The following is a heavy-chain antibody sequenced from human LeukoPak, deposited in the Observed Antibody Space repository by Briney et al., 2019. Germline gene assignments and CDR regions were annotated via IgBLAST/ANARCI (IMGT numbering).Heavy chain of an antibody. Sequence: GSLRLSCAASGFTFSSYAMSWVRQAPGKGLEWVSRISNSGGTTYYADSVKGRFTISRDNSKNTLYLQMNSLRAEDTAVYYCAKRLAVAATRFFDYWGQGTLVTVSS. CDR2: ISNSGGTT. D-gene: IGHD6-19*01. CDR1: GFTFSSYA. V-gene: IGHV3-23*01. CDR3: AKRLAVAATRFFDY. J-gene: IGHJ4*02.